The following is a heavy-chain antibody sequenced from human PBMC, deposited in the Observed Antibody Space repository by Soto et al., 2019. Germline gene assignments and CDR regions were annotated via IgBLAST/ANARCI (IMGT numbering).Heavy chain of an antibody. Sequence: PSETLSLSCTVSGGSISSGAYYWSWILQHPGKGLEWIGYIYYSGSTYYNTSLKSRVTISVDTSKNQFSLKLSSVTAADTAVYYCARDLGHCSGGSCYDNWFDPWGQGTLVTVSS. CDR3: ARDLGHCSGGSCYDNWFDP. D-gene: IGHD2-15*01. V-gene: IGHV4-31*03. CDR2: IYYSGST. J-gene: IGHJ5*02. CDR1: GGSISSGAYY.